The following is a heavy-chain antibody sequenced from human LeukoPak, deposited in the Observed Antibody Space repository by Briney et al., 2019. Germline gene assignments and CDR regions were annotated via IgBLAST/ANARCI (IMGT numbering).Heavy chain of an antibody. CDR1: GFTFSSYG. CDR2: IWYHGRNK. Sequence: GRSLRLSCAASGFTFSSYGMHWVRQAPGKELEWVAVIWYHGRNKYFADSVKGRFTISRDISKNTLYLQMNSLRAEDTAVYYCVKDLFRSTYYFDYWGQGILVTVSS. V-gene: IGHV3-33*06. J-gene: IGHJ4*02. CDR3: VKDLFRSTYYFDY. D-gene: IGHD2-2*01.